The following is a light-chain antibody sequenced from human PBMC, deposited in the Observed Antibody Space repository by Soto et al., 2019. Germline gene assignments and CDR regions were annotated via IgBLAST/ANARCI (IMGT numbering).Light chain of an antibody. CDR2: TAS. Sequence: DIQMTQSPSSLSASIGDTCTITCRASQDISNYLAWYQQTPRKVPKLLIYTASTLQSGVPSRLSGSGSGTDFTLTISSLHPEDVATYYCQKYNSALTFGQGTRLEIK. V-gene: IGKV1-27*01. CDR1: QDISNY. J-gene: IGKJ5*01. CDR3: QKYNSALT.